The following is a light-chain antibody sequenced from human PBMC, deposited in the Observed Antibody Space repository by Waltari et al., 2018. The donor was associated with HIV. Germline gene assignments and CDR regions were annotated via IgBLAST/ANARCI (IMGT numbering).Light chain of an antibody. J-gene: IGLJ1*01. V-gene: IGLV2-14*03. Sequence: QSALTQPASVSGSPGQSITIFCIGTSSDINAYNSVAWYQQHPGKPPKLIVYGVSNRPSDVSARFSGSKSGNTASLTISGLQDDDESDYYCSSYTTTATLVFGTGTKVTVL. CDR2: GVS. CDR1: SSDINAYNS. CDR3: SSYTTTATLV.